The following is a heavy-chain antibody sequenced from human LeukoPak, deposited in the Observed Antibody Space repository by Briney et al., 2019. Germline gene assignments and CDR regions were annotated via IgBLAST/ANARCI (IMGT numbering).Heavy chain of an antibody. CDR1: EFTFSSYA. Sequence: GGSLRLSCAASEFTFSSYAMSWVRQAPGKGLEWVSAISGSGSSTYYADSVKGRFTIPRDNSKNTLYLQMNSLRAEDTALYYCAKRDGYNSNPLKDWGQGTLVTVSS. J-gene: IGHJ4*02. CDR2: ISGSGSST. CDR3: AKRDGYNSNPLKD. V-gene: IGHV3-23*01. D-gene: IGHD5-24*01.